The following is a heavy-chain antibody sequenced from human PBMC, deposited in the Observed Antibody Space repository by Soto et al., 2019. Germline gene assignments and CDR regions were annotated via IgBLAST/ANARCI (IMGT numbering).Heavy chain of an antibody. CDR3: ADGPGGGGY. Sequence: EVQLVESGGGLIQPGGSLRLSCAVSGFTVSNNYMSWVRQAPGKGLEGVSVIYSGGYTAYGDSVKGRFTISRDNSKNTIFFKMKRWGTGAPAWYFWADGPGGGGYWGQGTLVTVSS. CDR2: IYSGGYT. J-gene: IGHJ4*02. CDR1: GFTVSNNY. D-gene: IGHD3-10*01. V-gene: IGHV3-53*01.